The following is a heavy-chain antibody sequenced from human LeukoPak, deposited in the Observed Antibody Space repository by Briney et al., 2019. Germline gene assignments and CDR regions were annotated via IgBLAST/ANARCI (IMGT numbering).Heavy chain of an antibody. D-gene: IGHD2-15*01. CDR1: GFTFSSYS. CDR2: ISSSSSYI. J-gene: IGHJ4*02. V-gene: IGHV3-21*04. CDR3: AREWGDCSGGSCYYEAPEPYYFDY. Sequence: GGSLRLSCAASGFTFSSYSMNWVRQAPGKGLEWVSSISSSSSYIYYADSVKGRFTISRDNAKNSLYLQMNSLRAEDTAVYYCAREWGDCSGGSCYYEAPEPYYFDYWGQGTPVTVSS.